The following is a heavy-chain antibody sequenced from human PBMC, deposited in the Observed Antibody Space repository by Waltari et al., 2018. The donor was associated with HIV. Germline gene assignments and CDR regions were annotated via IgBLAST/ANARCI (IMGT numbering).Heavy chain of an antibody. V-gene: IGHV3-33*06. CDR2: IWSDGYNK. D-gene: IGHD3-16*01. CDR1: GFTFSSYG. Sequence: QVYLMESGGGVVQPGGSLKLSCAASGFTFSSYGMHWVRQAPGKGLEWVAVIWSDGYNKFYADSVRGRFTFSGDNSKYTLSLQMNSLRAEDTALYYCVKERGPFNGFDIWGQGTMVTVSS. CDR3: VKERGPFNGFDI. J-gene: IGHJ3*02.